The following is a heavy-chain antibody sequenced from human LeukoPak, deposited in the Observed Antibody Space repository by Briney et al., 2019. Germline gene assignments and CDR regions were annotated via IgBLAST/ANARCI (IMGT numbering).Heavy chain of an antibody. CDR2: ISDDGSSA. J-gene: IGHJ1*01. CDR1: GFTFGNYW. CDR3: AKTNGGVTGYFHH. Sequence: GGSLRLSCAASGFTFGNYWMHWVRQAPGKGLLWVSRISDDGSSANYADSVKGRFTISRDNSKNTLYLQMNSLRAEDTAIYYCAKTNGGVTGYFHHWGQGTLVTVSS. D-gene: IGHD3-16*01. V-gene: IGHV3-74*01.